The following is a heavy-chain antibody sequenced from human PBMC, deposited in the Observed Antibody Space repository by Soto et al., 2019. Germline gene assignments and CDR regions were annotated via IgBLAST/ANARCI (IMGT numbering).Heavy chain of an antibody. V-gene: IGHV3-30*18. D-gene: IGHD3-22*01. CDR2: ISYDGSNK. Sequence: GGSLRLSCAASGFTFSSYGMRWVRQAPGKGLEWVAVISYDGSNKYYADSVKGRFTISRDNSKNTLYLQMNSLRAGDTAVYYCAKDIDSYYYDSSGHPAPDWGQGTLVTVSS. CDR1: GFTFSSYG. CDR3: AKDIDSYYYDSSGHPAPD. J-gene: IGHJ4*02.